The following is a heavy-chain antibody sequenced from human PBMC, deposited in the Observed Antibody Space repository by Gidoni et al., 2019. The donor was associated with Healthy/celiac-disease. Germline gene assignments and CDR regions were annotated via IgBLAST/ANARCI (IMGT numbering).Heavy chain of an antibody. CDR3: GRGVLGSYSPHFDY. J-gene: IGHJ4*02. D-gene: IGHD1-26*01. V-gene: IGHV4-4*02. CDR1: GGSLSSSNW. Sequence: QVQLQESDPGLVKPSGTLSLTCAVSGGSLSSSNWWSWVRQPPGKGLEWIGEIYHSGSTNYNPSLKSRVTISVDKSKNQFSLKLSSVTAADTAVYYCGRGVLGSYSPHFDYWGQGTLVTVSS. CDR2: IYHSGST.